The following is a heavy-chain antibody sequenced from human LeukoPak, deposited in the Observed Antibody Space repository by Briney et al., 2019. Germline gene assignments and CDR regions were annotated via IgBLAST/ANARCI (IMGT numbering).Heavy chain of an antibody. V-gene: IGHV3-33*01. J-gene: IGHJ4*02. Sequence: GGSLRLSCAASGFTFSSYGMHWVHQAPGKGLEWVAVIWYDGSNKYYADSVKGRFTISRDNSKNTLYLQMNSLRAEDTAVYYCARDGSSGWYWVDYWGQGTLVTVSS. CDR1: GFTFSSYG. D-gene: IGHD6-19*01. CDR3: ARDGSSGWYWVDY. CDR2: IWYDGSNK.